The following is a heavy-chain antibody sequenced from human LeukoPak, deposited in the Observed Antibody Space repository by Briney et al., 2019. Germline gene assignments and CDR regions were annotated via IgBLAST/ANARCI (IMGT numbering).Heavy chain of an antibody. J-gene: IGHJ3*02. CDR3: AKKRDAFDI. V-gene: IGHV3-23*01. D-gene: IGHD5-24*01. CDR1: GFTFSSYA. CDR2: LTDSGGTT. Sequence: GRSLGLSCVASGFTFSSYAMGWVRQAPGKRPEWVSSLTDSGGTTYYVDSVKGRFTISRDNSKNTLYLHMNSLRAEDTAMYYCAKKRDAFDIWGQGTVVAVSS.